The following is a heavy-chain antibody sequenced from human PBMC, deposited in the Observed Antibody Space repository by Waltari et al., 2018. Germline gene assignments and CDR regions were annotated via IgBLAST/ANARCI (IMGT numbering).Heavy chain of an antibody. CDR1: GGTFSSYA. J-gene: IGHJ6*02. D-gene: IGHD2-8*02. Sequence: QVQLVQSGAEVKKPGSSVKVSCKASGGTFSSYAISWVRQAPGQGLEWMGGIIPIFGTANDAQKFQGRVTITADESTSTAYMELSSLRSEDTAVYDCARGLPIVLVVYASYGMDVWGQGTTVTVSS. CDR2: IIPIFGTA. CDR3: ARGLPIVLVVYASYGMDV. V-gene: IGHV1-69*13.